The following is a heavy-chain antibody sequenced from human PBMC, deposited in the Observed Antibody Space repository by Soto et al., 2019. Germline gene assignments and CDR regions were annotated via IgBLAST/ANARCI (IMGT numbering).Heavy chain of an antibody. J-gene: IGHJ3*02. V-gene: IGHV4-30-4*01. Sequence: SEPLSLTCTVSGGSISIADYYWSWIRQPPGKGLEWIGYIFYSGSTYYNPSLKSRVSMSVDTSENQFSLKLSSVTAADTAIYYCARLFAYYDKEAGAFDIWGQGTLVTVSS. D-gene: IGHD3-22*01. CDR2: IFYSGST. CDR1: GGSISIADYY. CDR3: ARLFAYYDKEAGAFDI.